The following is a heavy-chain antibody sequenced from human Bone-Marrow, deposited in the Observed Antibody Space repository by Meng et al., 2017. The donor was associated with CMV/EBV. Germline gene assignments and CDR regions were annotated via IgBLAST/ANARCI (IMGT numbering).Heavy chain of an antibody. Sequence: VHLVQSGAEVKKPWASATVACNAALSTFTGYYMHWVRQAPGQGLEWMGWINPNSGGTNYAQKLQGRVTMTRDTSISTAYMELSRLRSDDTAVHYCASSGSYYADYWGQGTLVTVSS. D-gene: IGHD1-26*01. V-gene: IGHV1-2*02. CDR1: LSTFTGYY. CDR3: ASSGSYYADY. J-gene: IGHJ4*02. CDR2: INPNSGGT.